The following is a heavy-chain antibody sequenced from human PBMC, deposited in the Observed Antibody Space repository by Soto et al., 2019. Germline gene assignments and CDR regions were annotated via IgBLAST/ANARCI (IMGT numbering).Heavy chain of an antibody. V-gene: IGHV4-34*01. Sequence: SETLSLTCAVYGVFLSESYWTWIRQPPGKGLEWIGEINHVGGTNYKPSLKSRVTMSVETSKNKFSLRLISVTAADTAMYFCVRIRYQLPSSVLWLDPWGQGTPVTVS. CDR3: VRIRYQLPSSVLWLDP. CDR1: GVFLSESY. J-gene: IGHJ5*02. D-gene: IGHD3-16*01. CDR2: INHVGGT.